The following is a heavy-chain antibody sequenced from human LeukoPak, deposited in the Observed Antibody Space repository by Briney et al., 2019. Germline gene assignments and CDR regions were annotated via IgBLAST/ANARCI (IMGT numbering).Heavy chain of an antibody. CDR1: GYTFTGYY. CDR2: INPNSGGT. V-gene: IGHV1-2*02. D-gene: IGHD1-1*01. J-gene: IGHJ5*02. CDR3: ARYNWNDWGRRFDP. Sequence: ASVKVSCKASGYTFTGYYMHWVRQAPGQGLEWMGWINPNSGGTNYAQKFQGRVTMTRDTSIGTAYLQWSSLKASDTAMYYCARYNWNDWGRRFDPWGQGTLVTVSS.